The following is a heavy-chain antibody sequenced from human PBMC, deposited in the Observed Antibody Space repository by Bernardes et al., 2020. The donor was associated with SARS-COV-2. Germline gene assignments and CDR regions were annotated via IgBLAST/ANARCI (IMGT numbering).Heavy chain of an antibody. CDR1: GDSVSGSSYF. V-gene: IGHV4-61*01. D-gene: IGHD6-6*01. CDR2: VYDSGST. J-gene: IGHJ6*02. CDR3: ARVNLVSVAHGDYYYYNDMEV. Sequence: SETLSLTCTVSGDSVSGSSYFWSWIRQSPGKGLEWIGYVYDSGSTNYNPSLKSRATISTDTSKKQFSLKLRSVTTADTAIYYCARVNLVSVAHGDYYYYNDMEVWGQGTTVTVSS.